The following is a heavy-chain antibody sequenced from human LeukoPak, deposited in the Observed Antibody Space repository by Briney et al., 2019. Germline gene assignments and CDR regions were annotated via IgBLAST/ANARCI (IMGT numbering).Heavy chain of an antibody. D-gene: IGHD3-9*01. V-gene: IGHV1-2*06. CDR1: GYTFTGYY. Sequence: ASVKVSCKASGYTFTGYYMHWVRQAPGQGLEWMGRINPNSGGTNYVQKFQGRVTMTRDTSISTAYMELSRLRSDDTAVYYCARDRDILTGSGYYFDYWGQGTLVTVSS. J-gene: IGHJ4*02. CDR3: ARDRDILTGSGYYFDY. CDR2: INPNSGGT.